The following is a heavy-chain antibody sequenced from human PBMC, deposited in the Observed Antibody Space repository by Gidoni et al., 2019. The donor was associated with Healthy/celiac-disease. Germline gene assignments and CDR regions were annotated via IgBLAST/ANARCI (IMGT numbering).Heavy chain of an antibody. CDR3: AQTAYYYDSSGYYFGEFDY. CDR2: ISGSGGST. Sequence: EVQLLASGGGLVQPGGSLRLSCAASGFTFSSYAMSWVRQAPGKGLEWVSAISGSGGSTYYADSVKGRFTISRDNSKNTLYLQMNSLRAEDTAVYYCAQTAYYYDSSGYYFGEFDYWGQGTLVTVSS. D-gene: IGHD3-22*01. V-gene: IGHV3-23*01. CDR1: GFTFSSYA. J-gene: IGHJ4*02.